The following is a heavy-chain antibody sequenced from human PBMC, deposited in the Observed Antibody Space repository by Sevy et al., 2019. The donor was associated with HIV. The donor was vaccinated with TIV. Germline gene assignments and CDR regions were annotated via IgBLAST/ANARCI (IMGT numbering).Heavy chain of an antibody. J-gene: IGHJ4*02. CDR2: LSCGCGEI. D-gene: IGHD2-8*01. V-gene: IGHV3-23*01. CDR3: AGEGCTKPHDY. Sequence: GGSLRLSCAASGFTFSKYSMSWVRQPPGKGLEWVSTLSCGCGEINYADSVKGRFTISRDNSKSSVYMQMNNLRPEDTAVYYCAGEGCTKPHDYWGQGTLVTVSS. CDR1: GFTFSKYS.